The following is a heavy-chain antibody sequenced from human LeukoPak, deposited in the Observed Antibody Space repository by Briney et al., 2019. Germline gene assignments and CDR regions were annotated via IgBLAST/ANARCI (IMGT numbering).Heavy chain of an antibody. V-gene: IGHV3-7*03. CDR1: GFTFSRYW. CDR2: IKGDGSEK. CDR3: ARGGSSWGDY. Sequence: GGSLRLSCAASGFTFSRYWMNWVRQAPGKGLEWVANIKGDGSEKNYVDSVKGRFTISRDNAKNSLYLQMNSLRAEDTAVYYCARGGSSWGDYWGQGTLVTVSS. J-gene: IGHJ4*02. D-gene: IGHD6-13*01.